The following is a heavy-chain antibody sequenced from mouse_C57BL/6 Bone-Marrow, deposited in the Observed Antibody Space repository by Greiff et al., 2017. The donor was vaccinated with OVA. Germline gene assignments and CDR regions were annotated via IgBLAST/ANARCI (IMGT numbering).Heavy chain of an antibody. J-gene: IGHJ3*01. Sequence: EVMLVESGGGLVQPGGSLSLSCAASGFTFTDYYMSWVRQPPGKALEWLGFIRNKANGYTTEYSASVKGRFTISRDNSQSILYLQMNALRAEDSATYYCASHMGYYSFSFAYWGQGTLVTVSA. V-gene: IGHV7-3*01. D-gene: IGHD2-12*01. CDR3: ASHMGYYSFSFAY. CDR1: GFTFTDYY. CDR2: IRNKANGYTT.